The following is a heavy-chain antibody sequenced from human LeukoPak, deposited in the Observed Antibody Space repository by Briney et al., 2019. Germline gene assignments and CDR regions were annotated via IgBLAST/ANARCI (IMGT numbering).Heavy chain of an antibody. J-gene: IGHJ5*02. CDR3: ARDYGSSLREDWFNP. V-gene: IGHV4-4*07. D-gene: IGHD6-13*01. Sequence: SETLSLTCTVSGGSISSYYWSWIRQPAGKGLEWIGRIYTSGSTNYNPSLMSRVTMSVDTSKNQFSLKLSSVTAADTAVYYCARDYGSSLREDWFNPWGQGTLVTVSS. CDR1: GGSISSYY. CDR2: IYTSGST.